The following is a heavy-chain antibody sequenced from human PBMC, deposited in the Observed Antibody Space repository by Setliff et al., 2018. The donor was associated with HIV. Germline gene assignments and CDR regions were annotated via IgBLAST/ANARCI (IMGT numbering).Heavy chain of an antibody. CDR3: ARIRLGYNDVKPPRYTHALGY. J-gene: IGHJ4*02. CDR2: INPNSGDT. V-gene: IGHV1-2*02. Sequence: ASVKVSCKTSGYTFPVYIMHWVRQAPGQGLEWMGWINPNSGDTKYAQNFQGRVTLTSDTSISTAYMELNRLKSDDTAVYYCARIRLGYNDVKPPRYTHALGYWGQGTLVTVSS. D-gene: IGHD6-25*01. CDR1: GYTFPVYI.